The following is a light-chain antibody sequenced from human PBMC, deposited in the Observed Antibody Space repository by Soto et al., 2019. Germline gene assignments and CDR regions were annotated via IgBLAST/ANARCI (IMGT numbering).Light chain of an antibody. J-gene: IGKJ2*01. CDR1: QSISSW. V-gene: IGKV1-5*03. CDR2: KAS. CDR3: QQYNSYRYT. Sequence: DIQLTQAPSTLSTSVGDRVTITCRASQSISSWLVWYQQKPGKAPKLLIYKASSLESGVPSRFSGSGSGTEFTLTISSLQPDDFATYYCQQYNSYRYTFGQGTKVDIK.